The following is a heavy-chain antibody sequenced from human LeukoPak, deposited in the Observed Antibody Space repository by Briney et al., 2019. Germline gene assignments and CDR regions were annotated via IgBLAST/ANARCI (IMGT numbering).Heavy chain of an antibody. Sequence: GGSLRLSCTASGFIFTNDGMHWVRQAPDKGLEWVAGISYDGNDKYYADSVKGRFTISRDNSKSTLFLQMNSPRTDDTAVYYCAKVRGPILGYFDFWGQGTLVIVSS. D-gene: IGHD3-10*01. CDR1: GFIFTNDG. V-gene: IGHV3-30*18. J-gene: IGHJ4*02. CDR2: ISYDGNDK. CDR3: AKVRGPILGYFDF.